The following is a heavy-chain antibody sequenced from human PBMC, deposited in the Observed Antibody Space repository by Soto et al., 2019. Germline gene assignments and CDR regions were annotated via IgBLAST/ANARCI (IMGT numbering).Heavy chain of an antibody. J-gene: IGHJ4*02. CDR1: GFTFSSYG. V-gene: IGHV3-30*03. CDR2: ISYDGSNK. D-gene: IGHD3-3*01. CDR3: GIELRAVFGVAGYSFDY. Sequence: GGSLRLSCAASGFTFSSYGMHWVRQAPGKGLEWVAVISYDGSNKYYADSVKGRFTISRDNSKNTLYLQMNSLRAEDTAVYYCGIELRAVFGVAGYSFDYWGQGTLVTVSS.